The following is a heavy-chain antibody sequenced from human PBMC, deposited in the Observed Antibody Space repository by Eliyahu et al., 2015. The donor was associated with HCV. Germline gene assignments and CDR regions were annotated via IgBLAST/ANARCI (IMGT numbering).Heavy chain of an antibody. D-gene: IGHD4-23*01. CDR1: GGSXSSGGYY. J-gene: IGHJ6*02. Sequence: QVQLQESGPGLVKPSQTLSLTCSVSGGSXSSGGYYWSWIRQHPGKGLEWIGYIYFSGSTYYNPSLKSRVTISVDTSKNQFSLKLSSVTAADTAVYYCARDGRTVAYYYGMDVWGQGTTVTVSS. CDR2: IYFSGST. CDR3: ARDGRTVAYYYGMDV. V-gene: IGHV4-31*03.